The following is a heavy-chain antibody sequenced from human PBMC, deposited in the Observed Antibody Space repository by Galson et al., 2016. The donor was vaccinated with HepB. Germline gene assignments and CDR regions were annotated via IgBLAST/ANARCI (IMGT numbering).Heavy chain of an antibody. CDR1: GYTFTSYD. D-gene: IGHD3-22*01. Sequence: SVKVSCKASGYTFTSYDINWVRQAPGQGLEWMGWMNPNSGDTGYAQKFQGRVTMTRNTSITTAYMELSSLRSEDTAVYYCARLVSGYNGYFHHWGQGTLVNVPS. J-gene: IGHJ1*01. CDR3: ARLVSGYNGYFHH. CDR2: MNPNSGDT. V-gene: IGHV1-8*01.